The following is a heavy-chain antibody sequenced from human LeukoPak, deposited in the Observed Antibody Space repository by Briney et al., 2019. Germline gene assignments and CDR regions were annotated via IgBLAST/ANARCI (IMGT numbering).Heavy chain of an antibody. CDR3: ARDVPHNWFDT. CDR1: GITFGNDW. V-gene: IGHV3-74*01. Sequence: GGSLRLSCAASGITFGNDWMHWVRQGPGKGLVWISGINSDGGGAIYADSVKGRFTVSRDNAKNTLYLQMNSLRAEDTAVYYCARDVPHNWFDTWGQGTLVTVSS. CDR2: INSDGGGA. J-gene: IGHJ5*02.